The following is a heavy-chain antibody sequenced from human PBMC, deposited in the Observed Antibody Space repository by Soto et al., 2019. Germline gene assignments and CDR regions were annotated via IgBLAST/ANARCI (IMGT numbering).Heavy chain of an antibody. D-gene: IGHD2-2*01. V-gene: IGHV1-46*03. Sequence: GASVKVSCKASGYTFTSYYMHWVRQAPGQGLEWMGIINPSGGSTSYAQKFQGRVTMTRDTSTSTVYMELSSLRSEDTAVYYCAIRYCSSTSCSWGSMDVWGKGTTVTVSS. CDR3: AIRYCSSTSCSWGSMDV. CDR1: GYTFTSYY. CDR2: INPSGGST. J-gene: IGHJ6*03.